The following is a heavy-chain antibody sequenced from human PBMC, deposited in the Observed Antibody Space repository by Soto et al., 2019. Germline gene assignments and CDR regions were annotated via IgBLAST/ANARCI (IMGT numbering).Heavy chain of an antibody. J-gene: IGHJ3*02. V-gene: IGHV4-39*01. CDR3: SRQGSAVGGGRAFNI. CDR1: GVSISSSSYY. D-gene: IGHD3-16*01. CDR2: IYYSGST. Sequence: SETLSLTCTVSGVSISSSSYYWGWIRQPPGKGLEWIGSIYYSGSTHYNPSLKSRVTISVDTSKNQFSLKLSSVTAADTAVYYCSRQGSAVGGGRAFNIWCQGTMVTVSS.